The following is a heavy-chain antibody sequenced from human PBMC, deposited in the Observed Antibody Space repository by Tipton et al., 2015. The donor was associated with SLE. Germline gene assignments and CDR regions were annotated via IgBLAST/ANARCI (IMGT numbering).Heavy chain of an antibody. CDR1: GGSISSYY. D-gene: IGHD2-21*01. V-gene: IGHV4-59*01. CDR2: IYYSGST. J-gene: IGHJ4*02. Sequence: TLSLTCTVSGGSISSYYWSWIRQPPGKGLEWIGYIYYSGSTNYNPSLKSRVTISVDTSKNQFSLKLSSVTAADTAVYYCARGGACGGDCPFDYWGQGTLVTVSS. CDR3: ARGGACGGDCPFDY.